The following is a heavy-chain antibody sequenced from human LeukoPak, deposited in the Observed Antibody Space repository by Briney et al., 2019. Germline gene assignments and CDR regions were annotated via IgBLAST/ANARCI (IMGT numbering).Heavy chain of an antibody. Sequence: SETLSLTCTVSGASINSHYWSWIRQPAGKGLEWIGRSYIGGSTNYNSSLQGRFTMSVDTSKNQFSLKLSTVTAADTAVYYCAKALNPLPGTYYFDYWGQGTLVTVSS. CDR1: GASINSHY. V-gene: IGHV4-4*07. CDR2: SYIGGST. CDR3: AKALNPLPGTYYFDY. D-gene: IGHD2-15*01. J-gene: IGHJ4*02.